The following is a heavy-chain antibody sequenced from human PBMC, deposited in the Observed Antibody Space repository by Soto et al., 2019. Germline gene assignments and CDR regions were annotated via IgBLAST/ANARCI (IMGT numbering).Heavy chain of an antibody. D-gene: IGHD3-3*01. V-gene: IGHV1-3*01. CDR3: ARVSRFAALDAFDI. CDR2: INADNGNT. J-gene: IGHJ3*02. CDR1: GYTFTSYG. Sequence: ASVKVSCKASGYTFTSYGISCVRQAPGQRLEWMGWINADNGNTKYSQKFQGRVTITRDTSASTAYMELSSLRSEDTAVYYCARVSRFAALDAFDIWGQGTMVTVSS.